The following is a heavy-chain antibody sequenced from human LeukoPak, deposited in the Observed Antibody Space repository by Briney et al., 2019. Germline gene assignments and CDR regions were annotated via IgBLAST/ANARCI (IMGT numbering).Heavy chain of an antibody. J-gene: IGHJ6*02. CDR3: GGGGVGGVILGGGGGMDV. Sequence: SETLSLTCTVSGGSVSSGSYYWSWIRQPPGKGLEWIGYIYYSGSTNYNPSLKSRVTISVDTSKNQFSLKLSYVTAADTAVYYLGGGGVGGVILGGGGGMDVWGQGTTVTVSS. CDR2: IYYSGST. V-gene: IGHV4-61*01. CDR1: GGSVSSGSYY. D-gene: IGHD3-10*01.